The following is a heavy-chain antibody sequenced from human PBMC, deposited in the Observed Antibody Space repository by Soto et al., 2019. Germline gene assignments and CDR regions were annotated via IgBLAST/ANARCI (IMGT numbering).Heavy chain of an antibody. CDR2: ISGSGDST. V-gene: IGHV3-23*01. CDR3: ARRRRTTTSWLNVGY. D-gene: IGHD4-17*01. Sequence: GKGLECVSGISGSGDSTYYADSVKGRFTISRDNSKNTLYLQMNTLRADDTAIYFFARRRRTTTSWLNVGYCGQGTLGTVYS. J-gene: IGHJ4*03.